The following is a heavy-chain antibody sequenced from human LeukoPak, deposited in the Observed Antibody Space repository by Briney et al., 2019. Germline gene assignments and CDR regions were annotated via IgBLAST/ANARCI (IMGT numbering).Heavy chain of an antibody. CDR1: GYTFTGYY. CDR3: ARERAATTNPFDY. J-gene: IGHJ4*02. Sequence: ASVKVSCKASGYTFTGYYIHWVRQAPGQGPEWMGIINPSGGSTRYVQKFQGRITMTRDTSTSTVYMELSSLRSEDTAVYYCARERAATTNPFDYWGQGTLVTVSS. V-gene: IGHV1-46*01. CDR2: INPSGGST. D-gene: IGHD5-24*01.